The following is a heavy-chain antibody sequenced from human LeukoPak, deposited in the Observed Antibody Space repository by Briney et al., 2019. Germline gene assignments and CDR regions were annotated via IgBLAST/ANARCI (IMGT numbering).Heavy chain of an antibody. CDR2: IIPIFGTA. Sequence: SVKVSCKASGGTFSSYAISWVRQAPGQGLEWMGGIIPIFGTANYAQKFQGRVTITTDESTSTAYMEVSSLRSEDTAVYYCGRKAGDCGGNSCYSIDYWGQGTLVTVSS. CDR1: GGTFSSYA. D-gene: IGHD2-15*01. V-gene: IGHV1-69*05. J-gene: IGHJ4*02. CDR3: GRKAGDCGGNSCYSIDY.